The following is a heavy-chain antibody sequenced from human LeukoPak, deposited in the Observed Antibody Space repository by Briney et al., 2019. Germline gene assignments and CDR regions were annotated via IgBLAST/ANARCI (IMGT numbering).Heavy chain of an antibody. J-gene: IGHJ5*02. CDR2: INPNSGGT. CDR1: GYTFTGYY. V-gene: IGHV1-2*06. D-gene: IGHD3-10*01. Sequence: WASVKVSCKASGYTFTGYYMHWVRQAPGQGLEWMGRINPNSGGTNYAQKFQGRVTMTRDTSISTAYMELSRLRSDDTAVYYCARRWPIIGGNWFDPWGPGTLVTVST. CDR3: ARRWPIIGGNWFDP.